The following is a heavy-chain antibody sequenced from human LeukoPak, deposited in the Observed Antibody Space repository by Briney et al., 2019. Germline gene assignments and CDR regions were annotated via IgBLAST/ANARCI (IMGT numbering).Heavy chain of an antibody. CDR1: GGTFSSYA. CDR3: ARTMDYYDSSGYYFDY. J-gene: IGHJ4*02. V-gene: IGHV1-69*01. Sequence: SVKVSCKASGGTFSSYAISWVRQAPGQGLEWMGGIIPIFGAANYAQKFQGRVTITADESTSTAYMELSSLRSEDTAVYYCARTMDYYDSSGYYFDYWGQGTLVTVSS. CDR2: IIPIFGAA. D-gene: IGHD3-22*01.